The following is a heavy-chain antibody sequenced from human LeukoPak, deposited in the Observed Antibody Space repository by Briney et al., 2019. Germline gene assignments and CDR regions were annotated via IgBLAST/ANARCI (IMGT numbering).Heavy chain of an antibody. Sequence: SVKVSCKASGYTFTSYGISWVRQAPGQGLEWMGRIIPILGIANYAQKFQGRVTITADKSTSTAYMELSSLRSEDTAVYYCARDRLGYAQGFDPWGQGTLVTVSS. V-gene: IGHV1-69*04. J-gene: IGHJ5*02. CDR2: IIPILGIA. D-gene: IGHD5-12*01. CDR1: GYTFTSYG. CDR3: ARDRLGYAQGFDP.